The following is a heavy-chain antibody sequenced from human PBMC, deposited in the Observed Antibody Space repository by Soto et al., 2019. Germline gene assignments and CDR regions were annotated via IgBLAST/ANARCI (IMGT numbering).Heavy chain of an antibody. CDR2: INPNSGGT. V-gene: IGHV1-2*02. CDR1: GYTFTGYY. CDR3: ASANYDILTGYEYYYYYGMDV. D-gene: IGHD3-9*01. Sequence: ASVKVSCKASGYTFTGYYMHWVRQAPGQGLEWMGWINPNSGGTNYAQKFQGRVTMTRDTSISTAYMELSRPRSDDTAVYYCASANYDILTGYEYYYYYGMDVWGQGTTVTVSS. J-gene: IGHJ6*02.